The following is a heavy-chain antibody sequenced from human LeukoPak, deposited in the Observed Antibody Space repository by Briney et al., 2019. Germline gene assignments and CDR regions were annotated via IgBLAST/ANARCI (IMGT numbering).Heavy chain of an antibody. D-gene: IGHD3-10*01. CDR1: GGSFSGYC. Sequence: PSETLSPTCAVCGGSFSGYCWSWIRQPPGKGLEWIGEINHSGSTNYNPSLKSRVTISVDTSKNQFSLKLSSVTAADTAVYYCARDRLPLLWFGIFDYWGQGTLVTVSS. J-gene: IGHJ4*02. CDR2: INHSGST. CDR3: ARDRLPLLWFGIFDY. V-gene: IGHV4-34*01.